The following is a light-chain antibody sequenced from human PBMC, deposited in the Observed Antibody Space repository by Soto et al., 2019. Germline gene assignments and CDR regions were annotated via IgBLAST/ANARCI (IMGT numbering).Light chain of an antibody. J-gene: IGLJ1*01. CDR1: SSDIGGYNY. V-gene: IGLV2-14*01. CDR3: SSCTSSSTLYV. CDR2: EVS. Sequence: QSVLTQPRAVSGSPGQSVTSSCTGTSSDIGGYNYVSWYQQHPGKAPKLMIYEVSNRPSGVSNRFSGSKPGTPASLTISGLPAEDEAHYYCSSCTSSSTLYVFGPGTKVTLL.